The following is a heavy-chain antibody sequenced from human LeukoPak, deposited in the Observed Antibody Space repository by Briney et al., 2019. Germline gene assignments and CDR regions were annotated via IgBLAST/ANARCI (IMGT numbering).Heavy chain of an antibody. CDR1: GYTFTSYD. Sequence: ASVKVSCKASGYTFTSYDINWVRQATGQGLEWMGWMNPNSGNTGYAQKFQGRVTITRNTSISTAYMELSSLRSEDTAVYYCARGNPWIPLWFSGAYYMDVWGKGTTVTVSS. CDR3: ARGNPWIPLWFSGAYYMDV. V-gene: IGHV1-8*03. CDR2: MNPNSGNT. J-gene: IGHJ6*03. D-gene: IGHD5-18*01.